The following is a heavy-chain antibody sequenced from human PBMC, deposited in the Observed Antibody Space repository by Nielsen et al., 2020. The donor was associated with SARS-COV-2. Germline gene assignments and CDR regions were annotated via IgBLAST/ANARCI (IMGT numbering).Heavy chain of an antibody. J-gene: IGHJ4*02. D-gene: IGHD3-9*01. CDR3: ARGGVLRYIDWLPLSSFDV. Sequence: ASVPFSCKTSGYTFSNFYMHWVRQAPGQGPEWVGIMNPSGGSTTYAQKFQGRVSMTSDTSTSTVYMDLSSLRSDDTAVYYCARGGVLRYIDWLPLSSFDVWGQGTLVTVSS. CDR1: GYTFSNFY. CDR2: MNPSGGST. V-gene: IGHV1-46*01.